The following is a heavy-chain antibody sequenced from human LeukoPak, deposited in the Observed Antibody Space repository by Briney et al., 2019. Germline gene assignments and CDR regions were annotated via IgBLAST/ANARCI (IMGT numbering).Heavy chain of an antibody. CDR2: IYYSGST. J-gene: IGHJ4*02. CDR3: ARDSFSSGHGMGVDY. V-gene: IGHV4-59*12. Sequence: SETLSLTCTVSGGSISSYYWSWIRQPPGKGLEWIGYIYYSGSTYYNPSLKSRVTISVDTSKNQFSLKLSSVTAADTAVYYCARDSFSSGHGMGVDYWGQGTLVTVSS. D-gene: IGHD6-19*01. CDR1: GGSISSYY.